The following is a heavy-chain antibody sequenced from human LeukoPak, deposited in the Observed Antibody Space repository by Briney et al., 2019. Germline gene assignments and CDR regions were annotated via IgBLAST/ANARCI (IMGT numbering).Heavy chain of an antibody. CDR1: GYTLTELS. V-gene: IGHV1-24*01. CDR2: FDPEDGET. J-gene: IGHJ3*02. D-gene: IGHD6-13*01. Sequence: GASVKVSCKVSGYTLTELSMHWVRQAPGKGLEWMGGFDPEDGETIYAQKFQGRVTMTEDTSTDTAYMELSSLRSEDTAVYYCASLSSWYLQDAFDMWGQGTMVTVSS. CDR3: ASLSSWYLQDAFDM.